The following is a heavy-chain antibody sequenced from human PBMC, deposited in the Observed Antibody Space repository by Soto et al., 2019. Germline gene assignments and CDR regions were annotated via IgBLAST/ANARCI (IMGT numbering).Heavy chain of an antibody. D-gene: IGHD6-19*01. Sequence: EVQLLESGGGLVQPGGSLRLSCAASGFTFGNFAMSWVRQAPGKGLEWVSAITGSGGTLYYADSVKGRFTISRDNSKNTLYLQMNSLIAEATAVYFCAKLRAKSHIAVASDYWGQGTLVTVSS. CDR2: ITGSGGTL. CDR3: AKLRAKSHIAVASDY. CDR1: GFTFGNFA. J-gene: IGHJ4*02. V-gene: IGHV3-23*01.